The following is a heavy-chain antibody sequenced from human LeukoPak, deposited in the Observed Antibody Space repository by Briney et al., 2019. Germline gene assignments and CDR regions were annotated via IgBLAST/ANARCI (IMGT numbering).Heavy chain of an antibody. CDR1: GYTFTSYG. CDR2: ISAYNGNT. J-gene: IGHJ6*03. Sequence: ASVKVSCKASGYTFTSYGISWVRQAPGQGLEWMGWISAYNGNTNYAQKLQGRVTMTTDTSTSTAYMGLRSLRSDDTAVYYCARVYCGGDCYWNYYYYYYVDVWGKGTTVTISS. CDR3: ARVYCGGDCYWNYYYYYYVDV. D-gene: IGHD2-21*02. V-gene: IGHV1-18*01.